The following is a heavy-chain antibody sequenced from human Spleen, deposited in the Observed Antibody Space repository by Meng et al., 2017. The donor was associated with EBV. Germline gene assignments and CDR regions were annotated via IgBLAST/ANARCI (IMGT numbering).Heavy chain of an antibody. CDR3: ARGSSGYFSIDL. V-gene: IGHV4-4*02. CDR1: GDSISSNW. Sequence: QVQLQESGPGLVKPSGTLSLTCAVSGDSISSNWWSWVRQPPGKGLEWIGEIFHSGNTNYNPSLKSRVASSVDKSKNQISLNLNSVTAADTALYYCARGSSGYFSIDLWGQGTLVTVSS. D-gene: IGHD3-22*01. CDR2: IFHSGNT. J-gene: IGHJ5*02.